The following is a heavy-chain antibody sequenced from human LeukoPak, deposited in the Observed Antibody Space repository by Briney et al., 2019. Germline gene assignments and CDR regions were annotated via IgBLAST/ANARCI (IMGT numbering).Heavy chain of an antibody. V-gene: IGHV3-30*18. D-gene: IGHD2-8*01. Sequence: PGGSLRLSCAASGFTFSSYGMHWVRQAPGKGLEWVAVISYDGSNKYYADSVKGRFTISRDNSKNTLYLQMNSLRAEDTAVYYCAKDSPVSCWGQGTLVTVSS. CDR2: ISYDGSNK. J-gene: IGHJ4*02. CDR1: GFTFSSYG. CDR3: AKDSPVSC.